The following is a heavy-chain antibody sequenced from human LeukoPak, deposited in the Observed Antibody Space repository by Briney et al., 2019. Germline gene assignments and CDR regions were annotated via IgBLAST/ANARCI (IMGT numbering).Heavy chain of an antibody. D-gene: IGHD3-9*01. V-gene: IGHV1-2*02. CDR1: GYTFTGYY. CDR3: AREPHYDLLTGYALRYLDL. J-gene: IGHJ2*01. Sequence: ASVTVSCKASGYTFTGYYMHWVRQAPGQGLEWMGWINSNSGDTNYAQKFQGSVTMTRDTSISTAYMQLSRLRSDDTAVYYCAREPHYDLLTGYALRYLDLWGRGTLLTVSS. CDR2: INSNSGDT.